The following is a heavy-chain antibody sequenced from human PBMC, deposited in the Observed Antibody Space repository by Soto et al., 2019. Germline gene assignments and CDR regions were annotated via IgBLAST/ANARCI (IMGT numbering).Heavy chain of an antibody. CDR2: ISNDALNK. CDR1: GFIFSSYG. CDR3: VRPRLDYYYYYGMDV. Sequence: QVQLVESGGGVVQPGRALRLSCEASGFIFSSYGMHWVRQAPGKGLEWVAVISNDALNKYYADSVRGRFTISRDDSKNTLYLQMNSLRAEDTAVYYCVRPRLDYYYYYGMDVWGQGTTVTVSS. V-gene: IGHV3-30*03. J-gene: IGHJ6*02.